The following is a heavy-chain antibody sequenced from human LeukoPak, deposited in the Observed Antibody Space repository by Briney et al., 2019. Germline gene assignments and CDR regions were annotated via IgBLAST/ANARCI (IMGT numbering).Heavy chain of an antibody. CDR1: GFTFSSYA. CDR3: ARATLAVAGTHYYYYYMDV. CDR2: ISGSGGST. Sequence: GGSLRLSCAASGFTFSSYAMSWVRQAPGKGLEWVSAISGSGGSTYYADSVKGRFTISRDNSKNTLYLQMNSLRAEDTAVYYCARATLAVAGTHYYYYYMDVWGKGTTVTVSS. J-gene: IGHJ6*03. D-gene: IGHD6-19*01. V-gene: IGHV3-23*01.